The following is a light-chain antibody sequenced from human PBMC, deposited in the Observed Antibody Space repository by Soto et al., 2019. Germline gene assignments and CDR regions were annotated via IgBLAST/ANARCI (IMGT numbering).Light chain of an antibody. CDR1: QSVSSN. CDR2: GAS. CDR3: QQYNNWPLG. J-gene: IGKJ1*01. V-gene: IGKV3-15*01. Sequence: EIVMTQSPATLSVSPGERATLSCRASQSVSSNLAWYQQKPGQAPRLLIYGASTRATGIPARFSGSGSGTEFTLTISSLQSEDFAVYYCQQYNNWPLGFGQGTKVEIK.